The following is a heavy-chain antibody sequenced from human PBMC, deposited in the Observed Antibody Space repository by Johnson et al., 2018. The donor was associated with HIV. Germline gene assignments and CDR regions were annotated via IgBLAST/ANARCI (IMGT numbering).Heavy chain of an antibody. V-gene: IGHV3-15*01. CDR1: GFTFSNAW. Sequence: VQLVESGGGLVKPGGSLRLSCAASGFTFSNAWMSWVRQAPGKGLEWVGRIKSKTDGGTTDYAAPVKGRFTISRDDSKNTLYLQMNRLKTEDTAVYYCTTATTGGSPDAFDIWGQGTLVTVSS. J-gene: IGHJ3*02. CDR2: IKSKTDGGTT. CDR3: TTATTGGSPDAFDI. D-gene: IGHD1-26*01.